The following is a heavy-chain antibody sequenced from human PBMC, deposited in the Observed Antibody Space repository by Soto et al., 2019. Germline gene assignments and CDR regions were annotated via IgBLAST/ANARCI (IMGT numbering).Heavy chain of an antibody. V-gene: IGHV4-34*01. D-gene: IGHD2-8*01. CDR2: INHSGST. CDR3: ARSSLGCTNGVCYIYVYYFDY. Sequence: SETLSLTCAVYGGSFSGYYWSWIRQPPGKGLEWIGEINHSGSTNYNPSLKSRGTISVDTSKNQFSLKLSSVTAADTAVYYCARSSLGCTNGVCYIYVYYFDYWGQGTLVTVSS. CDR1: GGSFSGYY. J-gene: IGHJ4*02.